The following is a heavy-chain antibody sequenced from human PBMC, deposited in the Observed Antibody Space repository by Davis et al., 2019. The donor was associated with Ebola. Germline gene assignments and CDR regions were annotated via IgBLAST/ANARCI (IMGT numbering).Heavy chain of an antibody. CDR2: IYAGDSDT. Sequence: GESLKISCKGSGYGFADYWIAWVRQSPGKSPEWMGVIYAGDSDTRYSPSFEGQVTMSVDRYITTAFLQWNSLRASDTAIYYCARQESLYGWSDYWGQGTLVTVSS. D-gene: IGHD3-10*01. J-gene: IGHJ4*02. CDR1: GYGFADYW. V-gene: IGHV5-51*01. CDR3: ARQESLYGWSDY.